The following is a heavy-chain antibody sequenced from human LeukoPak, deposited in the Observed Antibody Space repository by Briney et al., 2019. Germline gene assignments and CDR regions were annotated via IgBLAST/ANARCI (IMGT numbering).Heavy chain of an antibody. CDR2: INPNSGGT. V-gene: IGHV1-2*06. J-gene: IGHJ4*02. CDR3: ARDSNRNYYDSSGYHPGY. Sequence: ASVKVSCKASGYTLTGYYMHWVRQAPGQGVEWMGRINPNSGGTNYVQKFQGRVTMTRDTSISTAYIEPSGLRSVKPAVYSCARDSNRNYYDSSGYHPGYWGQGNLVTVSS. D-gene: IGHD3-22*01. CDR1: GYTLTGYY.